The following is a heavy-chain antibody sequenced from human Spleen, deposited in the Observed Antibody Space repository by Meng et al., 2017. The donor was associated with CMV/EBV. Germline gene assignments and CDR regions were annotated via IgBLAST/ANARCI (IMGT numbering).Heavy chain of an antibody. J-gene: IGHJ4*02. CDR2: IYTSGST. Sequence: RLHESGPGVWKPSETLSLTWTVAGGSIRSYYWSWIRQPARKGLEWIGRIYTSGSTNYNPSLKSRVTMSVDTSKNQFSLKLSSVTAADTAVYYCARDLPYENYYGSGSYPDYWGQGTLVTVSS. CDR1: GGSIRSYY. D-gene: IGHD3-10*01. CDR3: ARDLPYENYYGSGSYPDY. V-gene: IGHV4-4*07.